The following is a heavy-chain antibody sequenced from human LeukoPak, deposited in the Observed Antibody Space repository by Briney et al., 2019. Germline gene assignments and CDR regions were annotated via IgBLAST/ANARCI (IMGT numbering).Heavy chain of an antibody. V-gene: IGHV1-69*06. CDR1: GGTFSSYA. J-gene: IGHJ4*02. Sequence: SVKVSCKASGGTFSSYAISWVRQAPGQGLEWMGGIIPIFGTANYAQKFQGRVTITADKSTSTAYMELSSLRSEDTVVYYCAREGGGYSYGLDYWGQGTLVTVSS. CDR2: IIPIFGTA. CDR3: AREGGGYSYGLDY. D-gene: IGHD5-18*01.